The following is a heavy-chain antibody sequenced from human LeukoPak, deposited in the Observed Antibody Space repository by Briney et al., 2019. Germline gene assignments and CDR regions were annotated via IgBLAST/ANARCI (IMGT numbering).Heavy chain of an antibody. CDR3: AKGRVAGGLDY. CDR2: ISYDESNK. D-gene: IGHD2-15*01. Sequence: QPGGSLRLSCAASGFSFSDYGVHWVRQAPGEGLEWVAIISYDESNKNYVDSVKGRFTISRDISKNTLYLQMNSLRVEDTAVYYCAKGRVAGGLDYWGQGTLVTVS. CDR1: GFSFSDYG. J-gene: IGHJ4*02. V-gene: IGHV3-30*18.